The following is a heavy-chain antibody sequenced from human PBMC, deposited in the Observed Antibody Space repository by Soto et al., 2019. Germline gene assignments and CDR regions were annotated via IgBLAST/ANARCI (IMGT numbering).Heavy chain of an antibody. CDR3: AKDRLGYSTGWSLPGALGYHYYYGMDV. Sequence: GGSLRLSCAASGFTFSNYGIHWVRQAPGKGLEWVAVISYDGSNKYYADSVKGRFTISRDNSKNTLYLQMNSLRAEDTSVYYCAKDRLGYSTGWSLPGALGYHYYYGMDVWGQGTTVTVSS. V-gene: IGHV3-30*18. D-gene: IGHD6-19*01. CDR1: GFTFSNYG. CDR2: ISYDGSNK. J-gene: IGHJ6*02.